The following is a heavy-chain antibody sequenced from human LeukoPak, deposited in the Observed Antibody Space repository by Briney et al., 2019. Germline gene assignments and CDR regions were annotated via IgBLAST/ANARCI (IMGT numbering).Heavy chain of an antibody. Sequence: GGSLRLSCAASGFTFSRYALNWARQAPGKGLEWVSTVSVSGGRTYYADSVKGRFTISRDNSENTLYLQMNSLRAEDTAVYYCAKDVNAGSGDYYFDYWGQGTLVTVSS. V-gene: IGHV3-23*01. CDR1: GFTFSRYA. CDR2: VSVSGGRT. J-gene: IGHJ4*02. D-gene: IGHD3-3*01. CDR3: AKDVNAGSGDYYFDY.